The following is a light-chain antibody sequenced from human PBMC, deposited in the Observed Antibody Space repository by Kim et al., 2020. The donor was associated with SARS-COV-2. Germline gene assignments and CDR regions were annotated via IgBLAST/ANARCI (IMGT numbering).Light chain of an antibody. J-gene: IGLJ2*01. V-gene: IGLV1-44*01. CDR3: AAWDDSVDAVV. CDR1: SSNIGYNP. Sequence: GQRVPISCSGSSSNIGYNPVNWYQQFPGTAPNLLIYSNNHRPSGVPDRFSGSKSGTSASLAISGLQSEDEADYYCAAWDDSVDAVVFGGGTQLTVL. CDR2: SNN.